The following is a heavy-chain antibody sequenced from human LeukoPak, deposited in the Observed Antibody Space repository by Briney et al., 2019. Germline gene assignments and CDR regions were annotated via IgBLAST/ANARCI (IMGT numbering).Heavy chain of an antibody. V-gene: IGHV3-48*03. J-gene: IGHJ6*03. CDR1: GFTFSSYE. Sequence: GGSLRLSCAASGFTFSSYEMVWVRQAPGKGLEWVSYISSSGSTIYYADSVKGRFTISRDNAKNSLYLQMNSLRAENTADYYCARDGSSSWSTYYYYYMDVWGKGTTVTVSS. D-gene: IGHD6-13*01. CDR2: ISSSGSTI. CDR3: ARDGSSSWSTYYYYYMDV.